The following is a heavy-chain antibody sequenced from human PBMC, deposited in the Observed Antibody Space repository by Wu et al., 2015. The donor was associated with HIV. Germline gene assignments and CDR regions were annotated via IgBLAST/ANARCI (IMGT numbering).Heavy chain of an antibody. CDR2: ILPLFDIT. CDR3: ARVYSSTWYDFFDS. J-gene: IGHJ4*02. V-gene: IGHV1-69*05. D-gene: IGHD2-2*01. Sequence: QVQLVQSGAEVKKPGSSVKVSCKASGGTFSSYGLSWVRQAPGQGLEWMGGILPLFDITQYAQKFRDRVTITTDESTSTTYLELSSLRSDDTAIYFCARVYSSTWYDFFDSWGQGTLVTVSS. CDR1: GGTFSSYG.